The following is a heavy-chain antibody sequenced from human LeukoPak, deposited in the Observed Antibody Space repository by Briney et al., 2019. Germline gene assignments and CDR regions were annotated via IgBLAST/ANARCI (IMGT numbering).Heavy chain of an antibody. CDR1: GGSISSGAYS. CDR2: IYHSGST. V-gene: IGHV4-30-4*07. D-gene: IGHD3-16*01. CDR3: ARETSQKGAHYMDV. Sequence: PSQTLSLTCAVSGGSISSGAYSWSWIRQPPGKGLEWIGYIYHSGSTYYNPSLKSRVTMSVDTSKNQFSLKLSSVTAADTAVYYCARETSQKGAHYMDVWGKGTTVTISS. J-gene: IGHJ6*03.